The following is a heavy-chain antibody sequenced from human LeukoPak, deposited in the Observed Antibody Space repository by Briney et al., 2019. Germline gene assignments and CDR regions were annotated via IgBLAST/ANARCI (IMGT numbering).Heavy chain of an antibody. V-gene: IGHV1-2*06. J-gene: IGHJ4*02. D-gene: IGHD3-22*01. CDR1: GHTFTGYY. CDR2: INPNSGGT. CDR3: ARDSYYYDSSGYYTGFGY. Sequence: ASVTVSCTASGHTFTGYYMHWVRQAPGQGLEWMGRINPNSGGTNYAQKLQGRVTMTTDTSTSTAYMELRSLRSDDTAVYYCARDSYYYDSSGYYTGFGYWGQGTLVTVSS.